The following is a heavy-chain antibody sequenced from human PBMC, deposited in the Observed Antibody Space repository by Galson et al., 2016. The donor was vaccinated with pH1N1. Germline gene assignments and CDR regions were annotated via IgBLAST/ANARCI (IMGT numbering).Heavy chain of an antibody. V-gene: IGHV6-1*01. CDR2: TYYRSKWYN. CDR1: GDSVSSNSAA. Sequence: CAISGDSVSSNSAAWNWIRQSPSRGLEWLGRTYYRSKWYNDYAVSVNSRITINPDTSKNQSSLQLNSVTPEDTAVYYCARDGIAAAGIQRDQYYFDYWGQGTLVTVSS. CDR3: ARDGIAAAGIQRDQYYFDY. J-gene: IGHJ4*02. D-gene: IGHD6-13*01.